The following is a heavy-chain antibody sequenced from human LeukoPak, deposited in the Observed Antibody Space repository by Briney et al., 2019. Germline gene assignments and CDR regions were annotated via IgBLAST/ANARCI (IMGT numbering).Heavy chain of an antibody. D-gene: IGHD1-26*01. CDR1: GGSISSYY. CDR2: IYYSGST. J-gene: IGHJ4*02. V-gene: IGHV4-59*01. CDR3: ARVPAGGSYDY. Sequence: SETLSLTCTVSGGSISSYYWSWIRQPPGKGLEWIGYIYYSGSTNYNPSLKSRVTISVDTSKNQFSLKLSSVTAADTAVYYCARVPAGGSYDYWGQGTLVTVSS.